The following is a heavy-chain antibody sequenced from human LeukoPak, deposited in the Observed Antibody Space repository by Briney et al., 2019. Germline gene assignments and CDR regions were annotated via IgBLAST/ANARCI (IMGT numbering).Heavy chain of an antibody. CDR3: ARRYIAAAGNGWVYNWFDP. Sequence: SATLSPPFTVPGNSISSGYYWGWIRQPPGKGLEWIGSIYHSGSTYYNPSLKSRVTISVDTSKNQFSLKLSTVTAADTAVYYCARRYIAAAGNGWVYNWFDPWGQGTLVTVSS. D-gene: IGHD6-13*01. V-gene: IGHV4-38-2*02. CDR2: IYHSGST. CDR1: GNSISSGYY. J-gene: IGHJ5*02.